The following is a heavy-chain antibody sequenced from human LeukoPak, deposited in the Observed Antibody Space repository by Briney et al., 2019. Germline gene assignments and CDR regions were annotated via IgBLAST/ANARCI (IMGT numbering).Heavy chain of an antibody. V-gene: IGHV5-51*01. CDR3: ARHETGPYFDY. CDR2: IYPSDSDT. D-gene: IGHD1-1*01. CDR1: GYSFTSYW. Sequence: GESLKISCKGSGYSFTSYWIGWVRQMPGKGLECMGIIYPSDSDTRYSPSFQGQVTISADKSISTAYLQWSSLKASDTAIYYCARHETGPYFDYWGQGTLVTVSS. J-gene: IGHJ4*02.